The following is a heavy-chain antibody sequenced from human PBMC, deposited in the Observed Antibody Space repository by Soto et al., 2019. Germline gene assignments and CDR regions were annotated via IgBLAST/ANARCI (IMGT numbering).Heavy chain of an antibody. CDR3: ARGLDDILPPGGGLDV. CDR1: GGSFSGYY. Sequence: QVQLQQWGAGLLKPSETLSLTCAVYGGSFSGYYWGGIRQPQGRGREWIGELNNRGGTNYNPSLKSRVTISVDTSKNQFSLKLSSVPAADTAVYYCARGLDDILPPGGGLDVWGQGTAVTVSS. D-gene: IGHD3-9*01. CDR2: LNNRGGT. J-gene: IGHJ6*02. V-gene: IGHV4-34*01.